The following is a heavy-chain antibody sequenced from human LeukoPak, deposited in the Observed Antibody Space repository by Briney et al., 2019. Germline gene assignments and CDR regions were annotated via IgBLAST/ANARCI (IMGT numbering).Heavy chain of an antibody. V-gene: IGHV4-39*07. Sequence: PSETLSLTCAISGGSISGTAYYWGWIRQPPGKGLEWIGSIYYSGSTYYNPSLKSRLTISVGTSKNQFSLKLSSVTAADTAVYYCARAGTIFGHFDYWGRGTLVTVSS. D-gene: IGHD3-3*01. CDR2: IYYSGST. J-gene: IGHJ4*02. CDR3: ARAGTIFGHFDY. CDR1: GGSISGTAYY.